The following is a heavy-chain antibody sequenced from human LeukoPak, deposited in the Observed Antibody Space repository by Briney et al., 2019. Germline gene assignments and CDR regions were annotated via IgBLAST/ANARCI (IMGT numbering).Heavy chain of an antibody. CDR2: MNTDGSTT. Sequence: GGSLRLSCAASGFTFSSYWMIWVRQAPGKGLVYVSHMNTDGSTTNYVDSVKGRFTISRDNAKNTLYLQMDSLRAEDTAVYYCGRDYTGSVDYWGQGTLVTVSS. V-gene: IGHV3-74*01. J-gene: IGHJ4*02. D-gene: IGHD3-10*01. CDR1: GFTFSSYW. CDR3: GRDYTGSVDY.